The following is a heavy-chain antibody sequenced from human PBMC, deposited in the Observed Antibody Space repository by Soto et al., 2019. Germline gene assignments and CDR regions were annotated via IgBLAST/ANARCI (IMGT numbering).Heavy chain of an antibody. Sequence: GESLKISCKGSGYSVTSYWIGWVRQMPGKGLEWMGIIYPGDSDTRYSPSFQGQVTISADKSISTAYLQWSSLKASDTAMYYCARHTYDSSGYYRRTYYGMDVWGQGTTVTVSS. J-gene: IGHJ6*02. CDR3: ARHTYDSSGYYRRTYYGMDV. V-gene: IGHV5-51*01. CDR1: GYSVTSYW. CDR2: IYPGDSDT. D-gene: IGHD3-22*01.